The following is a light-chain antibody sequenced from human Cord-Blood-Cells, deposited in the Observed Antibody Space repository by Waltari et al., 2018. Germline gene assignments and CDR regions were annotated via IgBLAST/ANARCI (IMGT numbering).Light chain of an antibody. V-gene: IGKV1-39*01. J-gene: IGKJ4*01. Sequence: DIQMTQSPSSLSASVGDRVTITSRASQSISSYLNWYQQKPGKAPKLLIYAASSLQSGVPSRFSGSGSGTDFTLTISSLQPEDFATYYCQQSYSTPPDFGGGTKVGIK. CDR2: AAS. CDR1: QSISSY. CDR3: QQSYSTPPD.